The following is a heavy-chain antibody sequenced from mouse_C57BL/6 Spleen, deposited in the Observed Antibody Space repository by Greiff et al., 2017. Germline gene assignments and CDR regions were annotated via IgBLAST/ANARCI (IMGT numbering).Heavy chain of an antibody. CDR2: IYPGDGST. V-gene: IGHV1-82*01. Sequence: VKLMESGPELVKPGASVKIFCKAFGYAFSSPWVTWVKQRPGKGLEWIGRIYPGDGSTNYNGKFKGKATLTADKSSSTAYMQLSSLTSEDSAVYFCARGSGSSASYYAVDYWGQGTSVTVSS. J-gene: IGHJ4*01. D-gene: IGHD1-1*01. CDR1: GYAFSSPW. CDR3: ARGSGSSASYYAVDY.